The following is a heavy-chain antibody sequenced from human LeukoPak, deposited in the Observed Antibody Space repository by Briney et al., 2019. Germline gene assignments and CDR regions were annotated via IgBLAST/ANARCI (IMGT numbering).Heavy chain of an antibody. J-gene: IGHJ4*02. Sequence: GGSLRLSCAASGFTFSSYAMSWVRQAPGKGLEWVSAISGSGGSTYYADSVKGRFTISRDNSKNTLYLQMNSLRAEDTAVYHCAKVDILTGYYTLTDYWGQGTLVTVSS. V-gene: IGHV3-23*01. CDR1: GFTFSSYA. D-gene: IGHD3-9*01. CDR3: AKVDILTGYYTLTDY. CDR2: ISGSGGST.